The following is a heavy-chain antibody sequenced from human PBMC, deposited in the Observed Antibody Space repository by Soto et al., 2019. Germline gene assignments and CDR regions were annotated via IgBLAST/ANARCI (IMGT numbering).Heavy chain of an antibody. D-gene: IGHD4-17*01. CDR2: ISGSGGST. J-gene: IGHJ6*02. V-gene: IGHV3-23*01. CDR3: AKLGDDYGDYVGNYYYYGMDV. CDR1: GFTFSSYA. Sequence: GGSLRLSCAASGFTFSSYAMSWVRQAPGKGLEWVSAISGSGGSTYYADSVKGRFTISRDNSKNTLYLQMNSLRAEDTAVYYCAKLGDDYGDYVGNYYYYGMDVWGQGTTVTVSS.